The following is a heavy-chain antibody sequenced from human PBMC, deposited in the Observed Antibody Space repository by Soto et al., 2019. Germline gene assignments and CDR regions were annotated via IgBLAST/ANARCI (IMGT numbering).Heavy chain of an antibody. CDR2: SYYSGST. D-gene: IGHD3-10*01. CDR1: GGSISSSSYY. CDR3: ARNGFGDFRFDY. J-gene: IGHJ4*02. Sequence: QLQLQESGPGLVKPSETLSLTCTVSGGSISSSSYYWGWIRQPPGQGLEWIGSSYYSGSTYYNPSLKSRVTISVNTSKNPFSLKPSPVTAADKAVYYCARNGFGDFRFDYWGQGTLVTVSS. V-gene: IGHV4-39*01.